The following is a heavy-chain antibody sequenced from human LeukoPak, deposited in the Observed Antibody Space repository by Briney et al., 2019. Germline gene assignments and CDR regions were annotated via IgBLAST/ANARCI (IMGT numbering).Heavy chain of an antibody. CDR3: ARDLGIARGAFDI. J-gene: IGHJ3*02. CDR2: IRYDGSNK. V-gene: IGHV3-30*02. CDR1: GFTFSSYG. D-gene: IGHD2-21*01. Sequence: GGSLRLSCAASGFTFSSYGMHWVRQAPGKGLEWVAFIRYDGSNKYYADSVKGRFTISRDNSKNTLYLQMNSLRAEGTAVYYCARDLGIARGAFDIWGQGTMVTVSS.